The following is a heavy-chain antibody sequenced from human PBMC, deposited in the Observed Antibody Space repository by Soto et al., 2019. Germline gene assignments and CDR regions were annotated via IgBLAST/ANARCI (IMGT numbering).Heavy chain of an antibody. V-gene: IGHV3-23*01. Sequence: PGGSLRLSGAASVFTFSSYAMSWVRQAPGKGLEWVSAISGSGGSTYYADSVKGRFTISRDNSKNTLYLQMNSLRAEDTAVYYCAMSGYSSSWYPWKWFDPWGQGTLVTVSS. CDR1: VFTFSSYA. CDR2: ISGSGGST. D-gene: IGHD6-13*01. J-gene: IGHJ5*02. CDR3: AMSGYSSSWYPWKWFDP.